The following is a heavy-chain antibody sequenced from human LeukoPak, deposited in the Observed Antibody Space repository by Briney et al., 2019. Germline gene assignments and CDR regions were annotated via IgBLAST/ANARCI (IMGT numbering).Heavy chain of an antibody. Sequence: ASVKVSCKASGYTFTSYYMHWVRQAPGQGLEWMGIINPSGGSTSYAQKFQGRVTMTRDTSISTAYMELSRLRSDDTAVYYCARALEGYCSSTSCYTMNWFDPWGQGTLVTVSS. V-gene: IGHV1-46*01. J-gene: IGHJ5*02. CDR1: GYTFTSYY. CDR3: ARALEGYCSSTSCYTMNWFDP. D-gene: IGHD2-2*02. CDR2: INPSGGST.